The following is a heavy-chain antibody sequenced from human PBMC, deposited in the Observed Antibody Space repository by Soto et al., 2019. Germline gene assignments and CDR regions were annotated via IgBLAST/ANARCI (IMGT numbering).Heavy chain of an antibody. CDR2: ISAYNGNT. CDR3: AREGNSGQYNWNSAGWFDS. V-gene: IGHV1-18*04. Sequence: ASVKVSCKASGYTFTSYGISWVRQAPGQGLEWMGWISAYNGNTNYAQKLQGRVTMTTDTSTSTAYMELRSLRSDDTAVYYCAREGNSGQYNWNSAGWFDSWGQGTLVTVST. J-gene: IGHJ5*01. D-gene: IGHD1-7*01. CDR1: GYTFTSYG.